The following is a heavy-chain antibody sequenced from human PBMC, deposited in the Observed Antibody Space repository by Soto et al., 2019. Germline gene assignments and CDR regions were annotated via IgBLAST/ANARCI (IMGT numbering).Heavy chain of an antibody. J-gene: IGHJ4*02. CDR3: AKIYRIDGFGGVIGLDY. D-gene: IGHD3-16*02. CDR1: GFTFSSYG. Sequence: QVQLVESGGGVVQPGRSLRLSCAASGFTFSSYGMHWVRQAPGKGLEWVAVISYDGSNKYYADSVKGRFTISRDNSKNTLYLQMNSLRAEDTAVYYCAKIYRIDGFGGVIGLDYWGQGTLVTVSS. V-gene: IGHV3-30*18. CDR2: ISYDGSNK.